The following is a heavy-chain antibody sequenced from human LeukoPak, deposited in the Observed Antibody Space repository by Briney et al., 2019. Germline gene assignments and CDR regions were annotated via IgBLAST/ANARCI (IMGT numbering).Heavy chain of an antibody. V-gene: IGHV1-18*01. CDR2: ISAYNGNT. CDR3: AVDTAMVGTAFPPFDY. Sequence: ASVKVSCKASGYTFTSYGISWVRQAPGQGLEWMGWISAYNGNTNYAQKLQGRVTMTTDTSTSTAYMELRSLRSDDTAVYYCAVDTAMVGTAFPPFDYWGQGTLVTVSS. CDR1: GYTFTSYG. J-gene: IGHJ4*02. D-gene: IGHD5-18*01.